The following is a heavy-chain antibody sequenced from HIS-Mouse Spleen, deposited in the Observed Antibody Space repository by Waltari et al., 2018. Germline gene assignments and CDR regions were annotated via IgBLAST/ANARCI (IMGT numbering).Heavy chain of an antibody. CDR2: IYYSGST. J-gene: IGHJ4*02. Sequence: QLQLQESGPGLVKPSETLSLTCTVSGGPISSSSYYWGWIRQPPGKGLEWIGSIYYSGSTYYNPSLKSRVTISVDTSKNQFSLKLSSVTAADTAVYYCARSISGSYHYWGQGTLVTVSS. V-gene: IGHV4-39*07. CDR1: GGPISSSSYY. CDR3: ARSISGSYHY. D-gene: IGHD1-26*01.